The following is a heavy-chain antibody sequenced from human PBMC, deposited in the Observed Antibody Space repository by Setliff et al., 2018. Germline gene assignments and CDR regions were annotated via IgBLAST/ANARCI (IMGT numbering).Heavy chain of an antibody. Sequence: SETLSLTCTVSGDSISSTSYQWGWVRQPPGKGLEWIGSIYYTGTAYYNPSLKSLVTISVDTSKNQFSLKLRSVTAADTAVYYCARGDAPIIGGGYFDYWGQGTLVTVSS. CDR1: GDSISSTSYQ. CDR3: ARGDAPIIGGGYFDY. CDR2: IYYTGTA. J-gene: IGHJ4*02. D-gene: IGHD3-10*01. V-gene: IGHV4-39*07.